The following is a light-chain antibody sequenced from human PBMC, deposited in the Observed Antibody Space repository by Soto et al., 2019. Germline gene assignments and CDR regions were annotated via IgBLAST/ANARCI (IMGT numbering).Light chain of an antibody. V-gene: IGKV1-5*01. CDR1: QSISNR. CDR3: QQYDTYST. J-gene: IGKJ1*01. CDR2: DAS. Sequence: DIQMTPSPSTLSASVGDRVTITCRASQSISNRLAWYHQKPGKTPNLLIYDASNLGSGVPSRFSGSGSGTEFTLTISSLQPDDFATYYCQQYDTYSTFGQGTKGDIK.